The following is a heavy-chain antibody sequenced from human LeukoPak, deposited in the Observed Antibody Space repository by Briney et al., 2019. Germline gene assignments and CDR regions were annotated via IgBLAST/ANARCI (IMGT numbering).Heavy chain of an antibody. J-gene: IGHJ4*02. V-gene: IGHV4-4*02. CDR2: IYHSGST. CDR1: GGSISSSNW. Sequence: SGTLSLTCAVSGGSISSSNWWSWVRQPPGKGLEWIGEIYHSGSTNYNPSLKSRVTIPVDKSKNQFSLKLSSVTAADTAVYYCARRALYSSAPLGYWGQGTLVTVSS. CDR3: ARRALYSSAPLGY. D-gene: IGHD6-19*01.